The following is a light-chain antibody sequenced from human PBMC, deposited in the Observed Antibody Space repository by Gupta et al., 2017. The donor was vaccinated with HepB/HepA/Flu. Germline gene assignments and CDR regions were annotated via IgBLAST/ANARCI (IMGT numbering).Light chain of an antibody. J-gene: IGKJ4*01. CDR2: DAS. CDR1: QSVSIY. V-gene: IGKV3-11*01. CDR3: QQRKSLRT. Sequence: EIVLTQSPATLSLSPGDRATLSCRASQSVSIYLAWYQQKPGQAPRLIIYDASKRATGIPARFSGSGYEKDFTLTSSRREDEDFAVYYGQQRKSLRTFGGGTKVDI.